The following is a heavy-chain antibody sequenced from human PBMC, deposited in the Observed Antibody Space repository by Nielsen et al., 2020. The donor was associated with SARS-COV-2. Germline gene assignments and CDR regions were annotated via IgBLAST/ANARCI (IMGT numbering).Heavy chain of an antibody. D-gene: IGHD6-19*01. V-gene: IGHV1-2*02. CDR1: GYTFTGYY. J-gene: IGHJ4*02. Sequence: SVNVPCKASGYTFTGYYMHWVRQAPGQGLEWMGWINPNSGGTNYAQKFQGRVTMTRDTSISTAYMELSRLRSDDTAVYYCARTGIAVAGIDFDYWGQGTLVTVSS. CDR2: INPNSGGT. CDR3: ARTGIAVAGIDFDY.